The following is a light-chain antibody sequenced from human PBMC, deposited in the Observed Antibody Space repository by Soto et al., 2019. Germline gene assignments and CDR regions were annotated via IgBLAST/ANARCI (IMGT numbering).Light chain of an antibody. V-gene: IGKV3-11*01. J-gene: IGKJ5*01. CDR3: QQRSNWPPT. CDR2: DAS. CDR1: QSVSSY. Sequence: ESVLTRSPATLSLSPGERATLSCRASQSVSSYLAWYQQKPGQAPRLLIYDASNRATGIPARFSGSGSGTDFTLTISSLEPEDFAVYYCQQRSNWPPTFGQRTRLEIK.